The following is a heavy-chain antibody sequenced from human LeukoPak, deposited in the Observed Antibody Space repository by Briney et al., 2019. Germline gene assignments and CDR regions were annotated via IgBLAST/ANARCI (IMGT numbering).Heavy chain of an antibody. CDR1: GFTFSSYG. CDR3: ARVSSGSYFGYYCYYMDV. V-gene: IGHV3-74*01. J-gene: IGHJ6*03. Sequence: GGSLRLSCAASGFTFSSYGMHWVRQAPGKGLVWVSRINSDGSSTSYADSVKGRFTISRDNAKNTLYLQMNSLRAEDTAVYYCARVSSGSYFGYYCYYMDVWGKGTTVTVSS. D-gene: IGHD1-26*01. CDR2: INSDGSST.